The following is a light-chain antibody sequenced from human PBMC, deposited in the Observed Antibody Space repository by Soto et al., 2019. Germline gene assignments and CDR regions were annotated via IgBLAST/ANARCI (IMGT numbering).Light chain of an antibody. Sequence: EIVMTRSPATLSVSPGERAALSCRASQSIFSNVAWYQQRPAQAPRLLIYRASTRATGIPARFSGSGSGTEFTLTISSLQSEDFAVYYCQQYHNLWTFGQGTKVDIK. CDR1: QSIFSN. V-gene: IGKV3-15*01. CDR2: RAS. J-gene: IGKJ1*01. CDR3: QQYHNLWT.